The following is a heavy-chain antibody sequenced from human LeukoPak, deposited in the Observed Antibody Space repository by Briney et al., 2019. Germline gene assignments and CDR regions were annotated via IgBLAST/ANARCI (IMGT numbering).Heavy chain of an antibody. CDR1: GFTFSSYG. D-gene: IGHD6-25*01. Sequence: GGSLRLSCAASGFTFSSYGMRWVRQAPGKGLEWVSVISGSGGSTYYADSVKGRFTISRDNSKNTLYLQMNSLRAEDTAVYHCAKANSGSASRGFFDYWGQGTLVTVSS. CDR3: AKANSGSASRGFFDY. V-gene: IGHV3-23*01. CDR2: ISGSGGST. J-gene: IGHJ4*02.